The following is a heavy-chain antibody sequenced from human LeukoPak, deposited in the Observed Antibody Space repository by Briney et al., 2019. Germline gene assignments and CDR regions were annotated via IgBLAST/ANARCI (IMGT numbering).Heavy chain of an antibody. Sequence: GGSLRLSCAASGFTFSSYAMSWVRQAPGKGLEWVSAISGSGGSTYYADSVKGRFTISRDNSKNTLYLQMNSPRAEDTAVYYCAKGGYCSSTSCYAANWFDPWGQGTLVTVSS. CDR1: GFTFSSYA. CDR3: AKGGYCSSTSCYAANWFDP. J-gene: IGHJ5*02. CDR2: ISGSGGST. D-gene: IGHD2-2*01. V-gene: IGHV3-23*01.